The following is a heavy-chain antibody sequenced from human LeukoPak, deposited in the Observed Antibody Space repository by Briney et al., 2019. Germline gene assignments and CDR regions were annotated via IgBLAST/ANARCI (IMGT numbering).Heavy chain of an antibody. Sequence: PGGSLRLSCIASGLTFGTYWMRWVRQAPGKGLEWVANINQDGSEKNYVDSVKGRFTISRDNSKSSLFLQMTSLNTEDTALYYCATSLYTWRGYSGNDHDYWGQGTLVHVSS. CDR2: INQDGSEK. V-gene: IGHV3-7*01. CDR3: ATSLYTWRGYSGNDHDY. CDR1: GLTFGTYW. J-gene: IGHJ4*02. D-gene: IGHD5-12*01.